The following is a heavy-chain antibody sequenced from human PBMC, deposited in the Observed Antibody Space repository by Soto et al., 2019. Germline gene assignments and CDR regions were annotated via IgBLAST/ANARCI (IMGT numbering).Heavy chain of an antibody. V-gene: IGHV3-33*01. CDR3: ARDILTGYYTDIDY. CDR2: IWYDGSNK. D-gene: IGHD3-9*01. CDR1: GFTFSSYG. J-gene: IGHJ4*02. Sequence: HPGGSLRLSCAASGFTFSSYGMHWVRQAPGKGLEWVAVIWYDGSNKYYADSVKGRFTISRDNSKNTLYLQMNSLRAEDTAVYYSARDILTGYYTDIDYWGQGTLVTVSS.